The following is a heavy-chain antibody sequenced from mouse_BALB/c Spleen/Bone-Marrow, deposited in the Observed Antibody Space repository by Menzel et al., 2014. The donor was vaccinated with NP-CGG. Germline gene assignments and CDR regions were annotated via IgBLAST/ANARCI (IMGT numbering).Heavy chain of an antibody. CDR3: ARLGYYGGFAY. D-gene: IGHD2-3*01. CDR2: INPDSSTI. V-gene: IGHV4-1*02. J-gene: IGHJ3*01. CDR1: GFDFSRYR. Sequence: DVHLVESGDGLVQPGGSLKLSCAASGFDFSRYRMSWVRQAPGKGLEWIGEINPDSSTINYTPSLKDKFIISRDNAKKTLYLQMSKVRSEDTALYYCARLGYYGGFAYWGQGTLVTVSA.